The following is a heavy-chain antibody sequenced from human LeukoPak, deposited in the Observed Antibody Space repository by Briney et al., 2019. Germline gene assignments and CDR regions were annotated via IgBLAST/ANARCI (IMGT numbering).Heavy chain of an antibody. CDR2: IKEDGSEK. V-gene: IGHV3-7*04. CDR3: GRQYCSGGSCYSAFDM. Sequence: GGSLRLSCVASGFTFSYYWMIWVRQAPGKGLEWVANIKEDGSEKYYVDSVKGRFTISRDNAKNSLYLQMNSLRAEDTAVYYCGRQYCSGGSCYSAFDMWGQGTMVTVSS. J-gene: IGHJ3*02. CDR1: GFTFSYYW. D-gene: IGHD2-15*01.